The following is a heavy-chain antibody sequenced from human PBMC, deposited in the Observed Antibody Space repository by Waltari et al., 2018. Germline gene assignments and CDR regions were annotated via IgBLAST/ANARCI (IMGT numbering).Heavy chain of an antibody. CDR2: TSAHNDDT. CDR1: GYLFTSYG. J-gene: IGHJ4*02. Sequence: QVQLVQSGGEVKNPVASVTVSCKASGYLFTSYGISWVRQAPGQSREWMGWTSAHNDDTNYVQRFQDRLTMTTDTSTNTAYMELRSLRSDDTAVYYCARDYYSDYVFDHWGQGTLVIVSS. V-gene: IGHV1-18*01. CDR3: ARDYYSDYVFDH. D-gene: IGHD4-17*01.